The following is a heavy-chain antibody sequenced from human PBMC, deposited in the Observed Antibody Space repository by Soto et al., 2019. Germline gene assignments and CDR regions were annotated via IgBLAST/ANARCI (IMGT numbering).Heavy chain of an antibody. V-gene: IGHV1-8*01. CDR1: GYTFTSYD. J-gene: IGHJ4*02. D-gene: IGHD4-17*01. CDR2: MNPNSGNT. Sequence: ASVKVSCKASGYTFTSYDINWVRQATGQGLEWMGWMNPNSGNTGYAQKFQGRVTMTRNTSISTAYMELSSVTAADTAVYYCARIASYGDLPDYWGQGTLVTVSS. CDR3: ARIASYGDLPDY.